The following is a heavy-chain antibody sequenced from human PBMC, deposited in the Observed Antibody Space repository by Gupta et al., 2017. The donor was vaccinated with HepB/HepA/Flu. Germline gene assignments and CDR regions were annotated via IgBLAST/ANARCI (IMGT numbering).Heavy chain of an antibody. CDR3: AREGLAVGRFDP. Sequence: QVQLQESGPGLVKPSETLSLTCTVSGGSVSSGSYYWSWIRQPPGKGLEWIGYIYYSGSTNYNPSLKSRVTISVDTSKNQFSLKLSSVTAADTAVYYCAREGLAVGRFDPWGQGTLVTVSS. D-gene: IGHD6-19*01. V-gene: IGHV4-61*01. CDR1: GGSVSSGSYY. CDR2: IYYSGST. J-gene: IGHJ5*02.